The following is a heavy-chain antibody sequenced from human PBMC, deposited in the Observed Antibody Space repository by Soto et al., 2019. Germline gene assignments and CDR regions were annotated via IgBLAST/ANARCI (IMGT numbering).Heavy chain of an antibody. D-gene: IGHD3-22*01. J-gene: IGHJ3*02. CDR3: ARMGDSSGYSLGAFDI. CDR2: IDWDDDK. V-gene: IGHV2-70*04. Sequence: TLVNPTPTLALTWPFSGFSLSTSGMRVSWIRQPEGKALEWLARIDWDDDKFYSTSLKTRLTISKDTSKNQVALTMTNMDPVDTATYYCARMGDSSGYSLGAFDIWGQGTLVTVSS. CDR1: GFSLSTSGMR.